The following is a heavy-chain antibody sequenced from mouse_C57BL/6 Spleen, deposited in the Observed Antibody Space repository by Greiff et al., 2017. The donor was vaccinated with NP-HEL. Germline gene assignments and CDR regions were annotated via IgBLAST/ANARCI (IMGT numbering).Heavy chain of an antibody. V-gene: IGHV5-9-1*02. D-gene: IGHD4-1*01. CDR2: ISSGGDCI. CDR3: TRDSGTDYAMDY. Sequence: EVNLVESGEGLVKPGGSLKLSCAASGFTFSSYAMSWVRQTPEKRLEWVAYISSGGDCIYYADTVKGRFTISRDNARNTLYLQMSSLKSEDTAMYYCTRDSGTDYAMDYWGQGTSVTVSS. J-gene: IGHJ4*01. CDR1: GFTFSSYA.